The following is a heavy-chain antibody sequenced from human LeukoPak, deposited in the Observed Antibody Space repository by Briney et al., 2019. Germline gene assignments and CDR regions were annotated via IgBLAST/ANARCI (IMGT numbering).Heavy chain of an antibody. V-gene: IGHV3-21*01. CDR3: ANSPTGVSYGLSYFDY. D-gene: IGHD5-18*01. CDR1: GFTFSSYS. CDR2: ISSSSSYI. Sequence: GGSLRLSCAASGFTFSSYSMNWVCQAPGKGLEWVSSISSSSSYIYYADSVKGRFTISRDNAKNSLYLQMNSLRAEDTAVYYCANSPTGVSYGLSYFDYWGQGTLVTVSS. J-gene: IGHJ4*02.